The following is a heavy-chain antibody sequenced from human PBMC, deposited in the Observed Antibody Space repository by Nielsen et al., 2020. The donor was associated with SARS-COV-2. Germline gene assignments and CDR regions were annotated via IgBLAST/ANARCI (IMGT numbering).Heavy chain of an antibody. V-gene: IGHV1-69*04. CDR2: IIPILGIA. CDR3: AREKVTMVRGVTPGFSY. D-gene: IGHD3-10*01. CDR1: GGTFSSYA. Sequence: SVKVSCKASGGTFSSYAISWVRQAPGQGLEWMGRIIPILGIANYAQKFQGRVTITADKSTSIAYMELSSLRSEDTAVYYCAREKVTMVRGVTPGFSYWGQGTLVTVSS. J-gene: IGHJ4*02.